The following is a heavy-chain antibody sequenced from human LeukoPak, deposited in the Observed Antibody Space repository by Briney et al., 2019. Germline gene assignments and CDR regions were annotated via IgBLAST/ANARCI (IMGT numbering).Heavy chain of an antibody. V-gene: IGHV4-59*08. CDR2: IYYSGST. CDR3: ARVRIDCSSTSCYRERFDY. J-gene: IGHJ4*02. D-gene: IGHD2-2*01. Sequence: SETLSLTCTVSGGSISSYYWSWIRQPPGKGLEWIGYIYYSGSTYYNPSLKSRVTISVDTSKNQFSLKLSSVTAADTAVYYCARVRIDCSSTSCYRERFDYWGQGTLVTVSS. CDR1: GGSISSYY.